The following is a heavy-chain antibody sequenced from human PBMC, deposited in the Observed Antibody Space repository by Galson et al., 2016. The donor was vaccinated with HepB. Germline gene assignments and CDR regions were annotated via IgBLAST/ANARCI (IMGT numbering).Heavy chain of an antibody. CDR2: IYYSGST. CDR1: GFTFSSYS. D-gene: IGHD3-10*01. J-gene: IGHJ1*01. V-gene: IGHV4-59*04. Sequence: LRLSCAASGFTFSSYSMNWIRQPPGKGLEWIGSIYYSGSTFYNLSLKSRVTISVDTSKNQFSLKLSSVTAADTAVYYCFQYGSGSYYNAPAVQHWGQGTLVTVSS. CDR3: FQYGSGSYYNAPAVQH.